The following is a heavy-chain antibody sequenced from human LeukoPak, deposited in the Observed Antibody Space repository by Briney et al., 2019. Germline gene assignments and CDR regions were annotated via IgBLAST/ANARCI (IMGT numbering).Heavy chain of an antibody. J-gene: IGHJ4*02. CDR2: IYHSGST. V-gene: IGHV4-39*02. Sequence: PSETLSLTCTVSGGSISSYYGGWIRQPPGKGLEWIGSIYHSGSTYYNPSLSGRVAISLDKSRNHFTLMVTAVTAADTAFYYCARKGPEHLPTYFDHWGRGILVTVSS. D-gene: IGHD2-21*01. CDR3: ARKGPEHLPTYFDH. CDR1: GGSISSYY.